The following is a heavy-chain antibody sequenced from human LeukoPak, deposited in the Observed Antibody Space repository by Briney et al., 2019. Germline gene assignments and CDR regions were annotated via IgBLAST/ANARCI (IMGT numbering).Heavy chain of an antibody. CDR2: VTGSGTST. J-gene: IGHJ6*03. CDR1: GFTFSYYG. CDR3: AKDLKWERSPGVDYYMDV. D-gene: IGHD1-1*01. V-gene: IGHV3-23*01. Sequence: SGGSLRLSCAASGFTFSYYGMNWVRQAPGKGLEWVSGVTGSGTSTYYADSVKGRFTISRDNSKNTLYLQMNSLRAEDTAVYYCAKDLKWERSPGVDYYMDVWGKGTTVTISS.